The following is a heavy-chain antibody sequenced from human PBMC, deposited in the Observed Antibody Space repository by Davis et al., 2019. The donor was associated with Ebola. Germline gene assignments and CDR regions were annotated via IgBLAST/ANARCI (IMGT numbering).Heavy chain of an antibody. CDR1: GYTFTGYY. V-gene: IGHV1-69*02. CDR3: ARLRYFDWLPTTDYGMDV. Sequence: SVKVSCKASGYTFTGYYMHWVRQAPGQGLEWMGRIIPILGIANYAQKFQGRVTITADKSTSTAYMELSSLRSEDTAVYYCARLRYFDWLPTTDYGMDVWGQGTTVTVSS. J-gene: IGHJ6*02. CDR2: IIPILGIA. D-gene: IGHD3-9*01.